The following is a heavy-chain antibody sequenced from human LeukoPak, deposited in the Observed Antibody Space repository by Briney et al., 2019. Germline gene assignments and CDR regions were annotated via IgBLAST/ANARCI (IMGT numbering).Heavy chain of an antibody. Sequence: GGSLRLSCAASGFTFSSYAMSWVRQAPGKGLEWVSAISGSGGSTYYADSVKGRFTISRDNSKNTLYLQMNSLRVEDTAIYYCAKALAASGSQWFDSWGQGTLVTVSS. CDR2: ISGSGGST. CDR1: GFTFSSYA. D-gene: IGHD3-10*01. J-gene: IGHJ5*01. CDR3: AKALAASGSQWFDS. V-gene: IGHV3-23*01.